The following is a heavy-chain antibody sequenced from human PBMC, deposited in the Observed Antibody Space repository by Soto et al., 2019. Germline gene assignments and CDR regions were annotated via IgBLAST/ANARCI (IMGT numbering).Heavy chain of an antibody. D-gene: IGHD3-9*01. V-gene: IGHV3-33*01. CDR3: ARFGGPYYDIHPSFDY. Sequence: QVQLVESGGSVVQPGRSLRLSCAASGFTFSSYGMHWVRQAPGKGLEWVAVIWYDGSNKYYADSVKGRFTISRDNSKNXLYLQMNSLRAEDTAVYYCARFGGPYYDIHPSFDYWGQGTLVTVSS. CDR2: IWYDGSNK. CDR1: GFTFSSYG. J-gene: IGHJ4*02.